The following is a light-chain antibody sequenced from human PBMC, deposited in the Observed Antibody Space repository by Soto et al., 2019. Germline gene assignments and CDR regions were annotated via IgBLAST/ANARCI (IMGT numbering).Light chain of an antibody. Sequence: VVMTQSPLSLPVTLGQPASISCRSSQSLVSSNGNTFLIWFQQRPGQSPRRLIYKVSNRDSAVPDRFTGSGSGTDFTLEISRVEAEDVGVYYCMQATHLHWTFGQGTKVEIK. CDR1: QSLVSSNGNTF. V-gene: IGKV2-30*01. CDR3: MQATHLHWT. J-gene: IGKJ1*01. CDR2: KVS.